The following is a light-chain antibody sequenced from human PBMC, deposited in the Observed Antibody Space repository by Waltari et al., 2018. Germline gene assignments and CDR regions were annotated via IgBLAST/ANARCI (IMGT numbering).Light chain of an antibody. CDR3: QQRSNWPLT. V-gene: IGKV3-11*01. CDR2: DGF. Sequence: EIVLTQSPATLSLSPGERATLSCRASQSVSNYLVWYQQKPGQAPRLLIYDGFNRASGIPARFSGSGSGTDFTLSISSLEPEDSAVYYCQQRSNWPLTFGGGTGWRSN. J-gene: IGKJ4*01. CDR1: QSVSNY.